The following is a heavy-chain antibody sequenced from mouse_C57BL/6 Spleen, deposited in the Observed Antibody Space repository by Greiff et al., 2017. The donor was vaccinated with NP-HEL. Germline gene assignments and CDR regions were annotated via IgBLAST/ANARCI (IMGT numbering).Heavy chain of an antibody. Sequence: QVQLQQSGAELVKPGASVKISCKASGYAFSSYWMNWVKQRPGKGLEWLGQIYPGDGDTNYNGKFKGKATLTAYKSSSTAYMQRSSLTSEDSAVYFCGRWRYSIAMDDWGQGTSVTVSS. CDR1: GYAFSSYW. V-gene: IGHV1-80*01. CDR2: IYPGDGDT. CDR3: GRWRYSIAMDD. D-gene: IGHD2-5*01. J-gene: IGHJ4*01.